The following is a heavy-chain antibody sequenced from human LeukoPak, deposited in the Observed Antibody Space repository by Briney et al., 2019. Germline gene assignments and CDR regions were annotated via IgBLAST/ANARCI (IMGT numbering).Heavy chain of an antibody. CDR1: GFTFSSYA. CDR3: AKTTIVGVTVDAFDI. V-gene: IGHV3-23*01. CDR2: ISGSGGST. J-gene: IGHJ3*02. Sequence: GGSLRLSCAASGFTFSSYAMSWVRQAPGKGLEWVSAISGSGGSTYYADSVKGRFTISRDNSKNTLYLQMNSLRVEDTAVYYCAKTTIVGVTVDAFDIWGQGTMVTVSS. D-gene: IGHD1-26*01.